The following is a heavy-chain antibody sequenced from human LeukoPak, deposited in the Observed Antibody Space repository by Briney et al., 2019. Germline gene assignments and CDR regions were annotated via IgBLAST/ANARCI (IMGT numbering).Heavy chain of an antibody. Sequence: GKSLRLSCAASGFTFSSYAMHWVRQALGKGLEWVAVISYDGSNKYYADSVKGRFTISRDNSKNTLYLQMNSLRAEDTAVYYCARAIFGVEANNWFDPWGQGTLVTVSS. CDR3: ARAIFGVEANNWFDP. D-gene: IGHD3-3*01. J-gene: IGHJ5*02. V-gene: IGHV3-30*01. CDR2: ISYDGSNK. CDR1: GFTFSSYA.